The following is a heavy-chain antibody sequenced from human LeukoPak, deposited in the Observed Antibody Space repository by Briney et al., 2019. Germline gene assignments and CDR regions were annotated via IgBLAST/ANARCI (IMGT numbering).Heavy chain of an antibody. V-gene: IGHV1-46*01. Sequence: ASVKVSCKPSGYTFGTHWMHWVRQAPGQGLEWMAIINPSGDFRSYAQKFQGRVTATRDMSTRTVYMELSDLRPEDTAVYFCARAPTGLRGGRNWFDPWGQGTLVTVSS. CDR2: INPSGDFR. CDR1: GYTFGTHW. D-gene: IGHD3-10*01. J-gene: IGHJ5*02. CDR3: ARAPTGLRGGRNWFDP.